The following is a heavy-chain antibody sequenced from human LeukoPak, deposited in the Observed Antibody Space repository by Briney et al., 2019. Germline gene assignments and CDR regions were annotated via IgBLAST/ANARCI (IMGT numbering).Heavy chain of an antibody. CDR2: IYSDGST. Sequence: SETLSLTCTVSGGSISRGNFYWSWIRQPAGKGPEWIGRIYSDGSTNNNPSLKSRVTMSVDTSKNQFSLKLNSVTAADTAVYYCARSDDPSGYQLDYWGQGTLVIVSS. CDR1: GGSISRGNFY. V-gene: IGHV4-61*02. J-gene: IGHJ4*02. D-gene: IGHD5-12*01. CDR3: ARSDDPSGYQLDY.